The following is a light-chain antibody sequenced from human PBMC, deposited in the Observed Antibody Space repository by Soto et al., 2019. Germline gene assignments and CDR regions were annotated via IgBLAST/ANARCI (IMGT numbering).Light chain of an antibody. CDR1: SSDVGTYNV. Sequence: QSVLTQPASVSGSPGQSITISCTGTSSDVGTYNVVSWYQQHPDKAPKLIIYEVSKRPSGVSNRFSGSKSGNTASLTISGLQAEDEADYHCCSYAGRSTVVFGGGTQLTVL. CDR2: EVS. CDR3: CSYAGRSTVV. V-gene: IGLV2-23*02. J-gene: IGLJ2*01.